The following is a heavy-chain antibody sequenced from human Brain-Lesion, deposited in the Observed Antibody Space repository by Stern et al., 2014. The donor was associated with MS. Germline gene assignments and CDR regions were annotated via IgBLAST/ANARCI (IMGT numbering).Heavy chain of an antibody. CDR1: GFTFSDSS. CDR3: ATVSPYTSSWYPFFDN. V-gene: IGHV3-21*01. Sequence: EVQLVQSGGGLVKPGGSLRLSCAASGFTFSDSSMFWVRQAPGKGLEWASCISGNQTSINYADSVKGRFTITRENARNSLYLQMNSLRVEDTAVYYCATVSPYTSSWYPFFDNWGQGTRVTVSS. J-gene: IGHJ4*02. D-gene: IGHD6-13*01. CDR2: ISGNQTSI.